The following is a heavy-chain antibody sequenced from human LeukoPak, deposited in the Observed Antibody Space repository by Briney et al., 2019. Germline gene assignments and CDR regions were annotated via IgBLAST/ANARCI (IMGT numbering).Heavy chain of an antibody. Sequence: ASVKVSFKASGYTLPRYGISWLRQAPAQGLEWMGWISAYKGNTNYAQKLQGRVTMTTDTSTSTAYMELRSLRSDDTAVYYCARVSGIVVVPAAPLFDYWGQGTLVTVSS. D-gene: IGHD2-2*01. J-gene: IGHJ4*02. CDR3: ARVSGIVVVPAAPLFDY. CDR1: GYTLPRYG. CDR2: ISAYKGNT. V-gene: IGHV1-18*01.